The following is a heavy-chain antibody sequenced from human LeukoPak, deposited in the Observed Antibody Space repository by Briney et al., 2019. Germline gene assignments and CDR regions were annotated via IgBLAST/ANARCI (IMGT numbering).Heavy chain of an antibody. Sequence: SETLSLTCTVSGGSISSYYWSWIRQPPGKGLEWIGCIFPSGSTVYNPSLRSRVTISADTSKNHFSLKLTSVTAADTAVYYCARDQTYSGSGIYTYFDYWGQGILVTVSS. CDR1: GGSISSYY. V-gene: IGHV4-4*08. D-gene: IGHD3-10*01. CDR3: ARDQTYSGSGIYTYFDY. CDR2: IFPSGST. J-gene: IGHJ4*02.